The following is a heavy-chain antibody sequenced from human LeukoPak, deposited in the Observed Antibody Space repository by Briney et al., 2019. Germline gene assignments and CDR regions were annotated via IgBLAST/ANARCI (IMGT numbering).Heavy chain of an antibody. J-gene: IGHJ4*02. CDR1: GFTFSSYG. CDR3: AKDLAILPIVVIGDYFDY. Sequence: GGSLRLSCAASGFTFSSYGMHWVRQAPGKGLEWVTFIRYDGSNKYYAGSVKGGFTISRDYSKNTLYLQMNSLRAEDTAVYYCAKDLAILPIVVIGDYFDYWRQGTLVTVYS. V-gene: IGHV3-30*02. CDR2: IRYDGSNK. D-gene: IGHD3-22*01.